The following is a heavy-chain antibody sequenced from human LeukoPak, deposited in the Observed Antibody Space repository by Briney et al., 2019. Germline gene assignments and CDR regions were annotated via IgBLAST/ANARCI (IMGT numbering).Heavy chain of an antibody. CDR3: AREAVTRNYFDY. CDR2: IYSGGST. V-gene: IGHV3-53*01. Sequence: GGSLRLSCAASGFTFSSYEMNWVRQAPGKGLEWVSVIYSGGSTYYADSVKGRFTISRDNSKNTLYLQMNSLRAEDTAVYYCAREAVTRNYFDYWGQGTLVTVSS. CDR1: GFTFSSYE. J-gene: IGHJ4*02. D-gene: IGHD4-17*01.